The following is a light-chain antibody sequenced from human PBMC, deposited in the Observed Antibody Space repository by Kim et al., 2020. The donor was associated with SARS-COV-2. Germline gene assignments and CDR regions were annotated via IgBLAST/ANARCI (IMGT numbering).Light chain of an antibody. CDR3: QQYGNSPYT. CDR2: GAS. J-gene: IGKJ2*01. V-gene: IGKV3-20*01. Sequence: ETVLTQSPGTLSLSPGERATLSCRASQSVSSSFLAWYQQKPGQAPRLLIYGASSRATGIPDRFSGSESGTDFTLTISRLEPEDFAVYYCQQYGNSPYTFGQGTKLEI. CDR1: QSVSSSF.